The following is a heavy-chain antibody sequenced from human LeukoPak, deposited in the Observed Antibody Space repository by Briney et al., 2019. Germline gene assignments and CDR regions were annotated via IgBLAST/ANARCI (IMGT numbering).Heavy chain of an antibody. CDR3: ATGSPFDY. J-gene: IGHJ4*02. CDR2: IYHSGTT. CDR1: GYSISSDYF. Sequence: SSETLSLTCTVSGYSISSDYFWAWIRQPPGTGLEWIGSIYHSGTTYYNPSLKSRVTISVDTSKNQFSLKLSSVTAADTAVYYCATGSPFDYWGQGTLVTASS. D-gene: IGHD1-26*01. V-gene: IGHV4-38-2*02.